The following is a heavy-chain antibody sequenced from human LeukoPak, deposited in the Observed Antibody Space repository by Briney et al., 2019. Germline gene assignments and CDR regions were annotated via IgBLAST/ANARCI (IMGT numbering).Heavy chain of an antibody. CDR3: ASAPAAGAGLYYGMDV. CDR1: GFTVSSNY. D-gene: IGHD6-13*01. J-gene: IGHJ6*02. V-gene: IGHV3-53*01. Sequence: GGSLRLSCAASGFTVSSNYMSWVRQAPGKGLEWVSVIYSGGSTYYADSVKGRFTISIDNSKNTLYLQMNSLRAEDTAVYYCASAPAAGAGLYYGMDVWGQGTTVTVSS. CDR2: IYSGGST.